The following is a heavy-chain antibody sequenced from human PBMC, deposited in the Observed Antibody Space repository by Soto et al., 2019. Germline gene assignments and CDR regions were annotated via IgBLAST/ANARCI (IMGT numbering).Heavy chain of an antibody. J-gene: IGHJ4*02. Sequence: SETLSLTCTVSGGSISSGGYYWSWIRQHPGKGLEWIGYIYYSGSTYYNPSLKSRVTISVDTSKNQFSLKLSSVTAADTAVYYCARQVGYYDSSGYYYDYWGQGTLVTVSS. CDR2: IYYSGST. CDR1: GGSISSGGYY. V-gene: IGHV4-31*03. D-gene: IGHD3-22*01. CDR3: ARQVGYYDSSGYYYDY.